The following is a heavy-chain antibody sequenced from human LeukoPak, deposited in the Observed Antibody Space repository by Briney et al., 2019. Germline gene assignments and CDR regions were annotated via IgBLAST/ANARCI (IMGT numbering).Heavy chain of an antibody. J-gene: IGHJ4*02. CDR2: IYYSGST. V-gene: IGHV4-59*01. Sequence: PSETLSLTCTVSGGSISTYYWSWIRQPPGKGLEWIGYIYYSGSTNYNPSLKSRVTMSVDTSKNQFSLRLTSVTAADTAVYYCARGGDGYHSGALLFDSWGQGTLVTVSS. CDR3: ARGGDGYHSGALLFDS. CDR1: GGSISTYY. D-gene: IGHD5-12*01.